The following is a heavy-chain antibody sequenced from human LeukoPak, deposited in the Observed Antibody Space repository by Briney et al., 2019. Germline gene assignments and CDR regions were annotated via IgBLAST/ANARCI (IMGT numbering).Heavy chain of an antibody. CDR1: GFAFGSEA. CDR2: ISPGGGTT. D-gene: IGHD6-19*01. CDR3: AKTPSILSSGWFLY. Sequence: PGGSLRLSCAVSGFAFGSEAMSWVRQSPARGLEWVASISPGGGTTYYADYVKGRFTISRDNSNNSLFVQMNSLRVEDTAVYFCAKTPSILSSGWFLYWGQGTLVTVSS. V-gene: IGHV3-23*01. J-gene: IGHJ4*02.